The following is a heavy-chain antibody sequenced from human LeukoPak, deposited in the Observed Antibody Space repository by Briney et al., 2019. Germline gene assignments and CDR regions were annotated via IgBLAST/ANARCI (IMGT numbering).Heavy chain of an antibody. CDR1: GFTFSSYA. Sequence: GGSLRLSCAASGFTFSSYAMSWVRQAPGKGLEWVSAISGSGGSTYYADSVKGRFTISRDNSKNTLYLQMNSLRAEDTAVYYCARRRVSYYYDSSGYYYFDYWGQGTLVTVSS. CDR3: ARRRVSYYYDSSGYYYFDY. CDR2: ISGSGGST. D-gene: IGHD3-22*01. V-gene: IGHV3-23*01. J-gene: IGHJ4*02.